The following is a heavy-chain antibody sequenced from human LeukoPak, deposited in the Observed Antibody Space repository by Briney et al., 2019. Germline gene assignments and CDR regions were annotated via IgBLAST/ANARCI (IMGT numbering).Heavy chain of an antibody. CDR3: ARGLLGGYYFDY. Sequence: SETLSLTCTVSGGSISSYYWSWIRQPPGKGLEWIGYIYYSGSTNYNPSLKSRVTISVDKSKNQFSLKLSSVTAADTAVYYCARGLLGGYYFDYWGQGTLVTVSS. CDR1: GGSISSYY. V-gene: IGHV4-59*12. D-gene: IGHD3-16*01. CDR2: IYYSGST. J-gene: IGHJ4*02.